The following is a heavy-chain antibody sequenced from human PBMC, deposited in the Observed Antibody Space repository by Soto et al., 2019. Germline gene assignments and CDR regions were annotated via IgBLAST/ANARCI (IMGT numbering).Heavy chain of an antibody. CDR2: ISGSGGST. CDR3: ARDPLTSGYFDY. V-gene: IGHV3-23*01. D-gene: IGHD3-10*01. CDR1: GFTFSSYA. Sequence: PGGSLRLSCAASGFTFSSYAMSWVRQAPGKGLEWVSAISGSGGSTYYADSVKGRFTISRDNAKNSLYLQMNSLRAEDTAVYYCARDPLTSGYFDYWGQGTLVTVS. J-gene: IGHJ4*02.